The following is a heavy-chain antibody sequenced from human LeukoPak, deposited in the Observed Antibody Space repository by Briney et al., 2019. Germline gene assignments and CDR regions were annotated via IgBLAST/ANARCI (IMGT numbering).Heavy chain of an antibody. Sequence: PSETLSLTCTVSGGSISSYYWSWIRQPAGKGLEWIGRIYTSGSTNYNPSLKNRVTMSVDTSKNQFSLKLSSVTAADTAVYYCARDGFDYGDYYYYMDVWGKGTTVTVSS. CDR1: GGSISSYY. J-gene: IGHJ6*03. CDR2: IYTSGST. D-gene: IGHD4-17*01. V-gene: IGHV4-4*07. CDR3: ARDGFDYGDYYYYMDV.